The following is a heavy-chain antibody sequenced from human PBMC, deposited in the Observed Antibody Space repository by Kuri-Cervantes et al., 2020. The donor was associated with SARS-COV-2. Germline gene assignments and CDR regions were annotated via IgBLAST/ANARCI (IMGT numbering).Heavy chain of an antibody. CDR1: GFTFSSYE. Sequence: GGSLRLSCAASGFTFSSYEMNWVRQAPGKGLEWVAFIRYDGSNKYYADSVKGRFTISRDNSKNTLYLQMNSLRAEDTAVYYCAKDQGDDYYDSSGYYGWGVVDYWGQGTLVTVSS. D-gene: IGHD3-22*01. V-gene: IGHV3-30*02. CDR2: IRYDGSNK. J-gene: IGHJ4*02. CDR3: AKDQGDDYYDSSGYYGWGVVDY.